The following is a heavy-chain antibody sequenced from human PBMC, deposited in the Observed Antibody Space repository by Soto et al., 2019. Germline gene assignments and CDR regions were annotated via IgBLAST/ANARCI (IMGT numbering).Heavy chain of an antibody. J-gene: IGHJ6*02. CDR2: ISSSSSYI. V-gene: IGHV3-21*04. Sequence: GSLRLSCAASGFTFSSYSMNWVRQAPGKGLEWVSSISSSSSYIYYADSVKGRFTISRENAKNSLYLQMNSLRAEDTAVYYCARGKGGIQLWNYGMDVWGQGTTVTVSS. D-gene: IGHD5-18*01. CDR1: GFTFSSYS. CDR3: ARGKGGIQLWNYGMDV.